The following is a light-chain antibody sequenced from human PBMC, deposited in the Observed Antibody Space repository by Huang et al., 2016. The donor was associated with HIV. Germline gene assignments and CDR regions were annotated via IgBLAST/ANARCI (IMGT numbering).Light chain of an antibody. V-gene: IGKV1-12*01. CDR2: AAS. J-gene: IGKJ4*01. CDR3: QQANTFPLT. CDR1: QDIGYW. Sequence: DIQMTQSPSSVSASVGDRVTITCRASQDIGYWLAWYQQKPGLAPKLLIYAASSLQSGFPARFSGSGSGTEFTLTISRLQPEDFATYFCQQANTFPLTFAGGTKVEIK.